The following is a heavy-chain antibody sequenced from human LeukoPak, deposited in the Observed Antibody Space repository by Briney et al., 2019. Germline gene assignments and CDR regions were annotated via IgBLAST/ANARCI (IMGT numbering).Heavy chain of an antibody. CDR2: SSSSDDGK. D-gene: IGHD6-19*01. V-gene: IGHV3-23*01. Sequence: GGSLRLSCTASGLSLNNYAMSWVRQVPGKGLEWVSASSSSDDGKWYAESVRGRFTISRDTSKNTVYLQMNSLRVEDAGVYYCAKDRIAVAGILDYWGQGTLVTVSS. CDR3: AKDRIAVAGILDY. CDR1: GLSLNNYA. J-gene: IGHJ4*02.